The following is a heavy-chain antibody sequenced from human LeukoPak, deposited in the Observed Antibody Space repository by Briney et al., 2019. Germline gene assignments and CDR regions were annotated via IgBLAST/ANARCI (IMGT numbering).Heavy chain of an antibody. J-gene: IGHJ4*02. D-gene: IGHD6-13*01. CDR1: GFTFSTYI. CDR2: IGTSTSYI. CDR3: AREQQLVFGSGFDY. Sequence: GGSLRLSCAASGFTFSTYIMNWVRQTPGKGLEWVSSIGTSTSYIYYADSVKGRFTISRDNAKNSLYLQMNSLRAEDTAVYYCAREQQLVFGSGFDYWGQGTLVTVSS. V-gene: IGHV3-21*01.